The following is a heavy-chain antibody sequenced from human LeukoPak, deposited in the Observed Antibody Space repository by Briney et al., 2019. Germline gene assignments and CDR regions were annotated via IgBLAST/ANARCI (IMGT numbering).Heavy chain of an antibody. V-gene: IGHV4-39*07. CDR1: GGSISSYY. CDR2: IYYSGST. CDR3: ARDSGSYFNYYYMDV. Sequence: SETLSLTCTVSGGSISSYYWGWIRQPPGKGLEWIGSIYYSGSTYYNPSLKSRVTISVDTSKNQFSLKLSSVTAADTAVYYCARDSGSYFNYYYMDVWGKGTTVTVSS. J-gene: IGHJ6*03. D-gene: IGHD1-26*01.